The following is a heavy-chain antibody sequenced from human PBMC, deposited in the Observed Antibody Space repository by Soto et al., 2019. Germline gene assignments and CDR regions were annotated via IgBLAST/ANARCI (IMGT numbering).Heavy chain of an antibody. D-gene: IGHD3-22*01. CDR2: INHSGST. J-gene: IGHJ6*02. Sequence: SETLSLTCAVYGGSFSGYYWSWIRQPPGKGLEWIGEINHSGSTNYNPSLKSRVTISVDTSKNQFSLKLSSVTAADTAVYYCLNYYEGHSDYYYYGMDVWGQGTTVTVSS. V-gene: IGHV4-34*01. CDR3: LNYYEGHSDYYYYGMDV. CDR1: GGSFSGYY.